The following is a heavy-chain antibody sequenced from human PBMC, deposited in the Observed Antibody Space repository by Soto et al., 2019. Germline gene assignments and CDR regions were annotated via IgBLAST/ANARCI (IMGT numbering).Heavy chain of an antibody. V-gene: IGHV1-69*01. CDR2: IVPLFGTT. J-gene: IGHJ5*02. CDR3: AKASGSSWYNWFDP. Sequence: QVQLVQSGAEVKKPGSSVKVSCKASGGNFTSYAISWVRQSPGQGLELMGGIVPLFGTTNYAHKFRGRVTIPADESTSTVYMEVSSMRSEDTAVYYCAKASGSSWYNWFDPWGQGTMVTVST. CDR1: GGNFTSYA. D-gene: IGHD6-13*01.